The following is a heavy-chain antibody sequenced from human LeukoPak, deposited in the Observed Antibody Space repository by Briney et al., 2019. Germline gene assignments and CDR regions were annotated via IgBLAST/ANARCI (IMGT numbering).Heavy chain of an antibody. CDR3: ARVQRGIAVALDY. CDR1: GFTFSSYE. CDR2: ISTTGSSI. D-gene: IGHD6-19*01. J-gene: IGHJ4*02. V-gene: IGHV3-48*03. Sequence: GGSLRLSCAASGFTFSSYEMNWVRQAPGKGLEWVSYISTTGSSIYYADSVKGRFTISRDNVKNLLYLQMNSLRAEDTAVYCARVQRGIAVALDYWGQGTLATVSS.